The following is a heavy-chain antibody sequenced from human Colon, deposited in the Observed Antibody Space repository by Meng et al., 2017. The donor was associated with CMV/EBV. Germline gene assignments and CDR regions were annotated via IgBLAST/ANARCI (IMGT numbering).Heavy chain of an antibody. V-gene: IGHV3-23*01. CDR3: ARVLSSFWTGGELDS. CDR2: ISGSGGST. D-gene: IGHD3/OR15-3a*01. CDR1: GFTFSNAW. Sequence: GGSLRLSCAASGFTFSNAWMSWVRQAPGKGLEWVSAISGSGGSTYYADSVKGRFTISRDNSKNTLYLQMNSLRAEDTAVYYCARVLSSFWTGGELDSWGQGTLVTVSS. J-gene: IGHJ4*02.